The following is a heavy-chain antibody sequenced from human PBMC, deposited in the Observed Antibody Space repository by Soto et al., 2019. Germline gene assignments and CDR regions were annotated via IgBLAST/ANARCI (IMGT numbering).Heavy chain of an antibody. Sequence: PSETLSLTCAVSGDSISNGFYCGWIRQPPGKGLEWIGSIYHSGGTYYNPSLKSRITISLDTSKNQFSLRLSSVTAAETAVYYCARVRSSPFRYFASWGQGTLVTVSS. J-gene: IGHJ4*02. CDR3: ARVRSSPFRYFAS. CDR1: GDSISNGFY. V-gene: IGHV4-38-2*01. D-gene: IGHD1-20*01. CDR2: IYHSGGT.